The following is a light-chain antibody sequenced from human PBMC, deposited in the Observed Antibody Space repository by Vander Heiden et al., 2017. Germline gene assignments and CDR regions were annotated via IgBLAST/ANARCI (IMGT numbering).Light chain of an antibody. CDR3: QQYYSTLWT. J-gene: IGKJ1*01. CDR1: QSVLYSSSNNSY. V-gene: IGKV4-1*01. Sequence: DIVMTQSPDPLAVSLGERATINCKSSQSVLYSSSNNSYLAWYQQKPGQPPKLLIYWASTRESGVPDRFSGSGSGTDFTLTISSLQAEDVAIYYCQQYYSTLWTFGQGTKVEIK. CDR2: WAS.